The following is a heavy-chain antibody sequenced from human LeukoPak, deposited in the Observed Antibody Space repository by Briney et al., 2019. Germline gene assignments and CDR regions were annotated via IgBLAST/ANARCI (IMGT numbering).Heavy chain of an antibody. CDR1: GFTFSNAW. Sequence: GGPLRLSCAASGFTFSNAWMNWVRQAPGKGLEWVSYISGSGGTIYYADSVKGRFTTSRDNPKNSLYLQMNSLRVEDTALYYCARSGDSNGYWFDQWGQGTLVTVSS. D-gene: IGHD3-22*01. CDR2: ISGSGGTI. V-gene: IGHV3-11*01. CDR3: ARSGDSNGYWFDQ. J-gene: IGHJ5*02.